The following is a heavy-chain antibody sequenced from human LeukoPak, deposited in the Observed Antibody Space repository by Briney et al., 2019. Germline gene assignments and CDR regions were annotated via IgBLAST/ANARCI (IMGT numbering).Heavy chain of an antibody. Sequence: GGSLRLSCAASGFIFSNYDKTWVRQAPGKGLEWVSSISSGGGSTYYADSVKGRFAISRDSSKNTVYLQMSSLRAEDTAIYYCAKRAQGLGSPFDYWGPGTLVTVSS. D-gene: IGHD3-10*01. J-gene: IGHJ4*02. CDR3: AKRAQGLGSPFDY. CDR2: ISSGGGST. CDR1: GFIFSNYD. V-gene: IGHV3-23*01.